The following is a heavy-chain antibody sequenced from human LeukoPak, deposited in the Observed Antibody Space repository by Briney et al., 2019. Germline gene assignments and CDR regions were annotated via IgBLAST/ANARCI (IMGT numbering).Heavy chain of an antibody. Sequence: ASVKVSCKASGYTFTGYYMHWVRQAPGQGLEWMGWISAYNGNTNYAQKLQGRVTMTTDTSTSTAYMELRSLRSDDTAVYYCARVWFGELLPPLVYFDYWGQGTLVTVSS. CDR2: ISAYNGNT. V-gene: IGHV1-18*04. CDR3: ARVWFGELLPPLVYFDY. D-gene: IGHD3-10*01. CDR1: GYTFTGYY. J-gene: IGHJ4*02.